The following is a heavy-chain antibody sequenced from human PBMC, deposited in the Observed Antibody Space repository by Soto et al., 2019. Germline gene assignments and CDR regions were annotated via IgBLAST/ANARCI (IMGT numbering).Heavy chain of an antibody. J-gene: IGHJ4*02. CDR1: GFTFSSYA. CDR2: ISGSGGST. V-gene: IGHV3-23*01. D-gene: IGHD5-12*01. Sequence: GGSLRLSCAASGFTFSSYAMSWVRQAPGKGLEWVSAISGSGGSTYYADSVKGRFTISRDNSKNTLYLQTNSLRAEDTAVYYCASDPGERWLQFGYWGQGTLVTVSS. CDR3: ASDPGERWLQFGY.